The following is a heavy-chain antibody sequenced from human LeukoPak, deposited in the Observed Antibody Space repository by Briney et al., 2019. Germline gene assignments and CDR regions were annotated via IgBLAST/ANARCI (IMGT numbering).Heavy chain of an antibody. J-gene: IGHJ3*02. CDR3: ARGGLKGTYYYDSSGYWNDAFDI. CDR2: IIPIFGTA. Sequence: SVSASCKASGYTFTGYYMHWVRPAPGQGLEWMGGIIPIFGTANYAQKFQGRVTITADESTSTAYMELSSLRSEDTAVYYCARGGLKGTYYYDSSGYWNDAFDISGPGKMLTVSS. V-gene: IGHV1-69*13. CDR1: GYTFTGYY. D-gene: IGHD3-22*01.